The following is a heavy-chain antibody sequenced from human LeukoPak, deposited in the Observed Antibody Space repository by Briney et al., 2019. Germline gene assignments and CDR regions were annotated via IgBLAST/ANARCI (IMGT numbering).Heavy chain of an antibody. CDR3: ARDNGVVHGVYYMDV. CDR2: IKQDGSEK. V-gene: IGHV3-7*01. J-gene: IGHJ6*03. D-gene: IGHD3-3*01. Sequence: GGSLRLSCAASGFTFSNYWMAWVRQAPGKGLEWVADIKQDGSEKLYVKSVRGRFTISRDNAKMSLFLQMNSLRAEDTAVYYCARDNGVVHGVYYMDVWGKGTTVTVS. CDR1: GFTFSNYW.